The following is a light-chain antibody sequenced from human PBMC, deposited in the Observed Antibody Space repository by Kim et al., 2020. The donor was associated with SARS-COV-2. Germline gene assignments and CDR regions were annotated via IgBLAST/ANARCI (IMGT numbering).Light chain of an antibody. J-gene: IGKJ4*01. CDR1: QDISTA. Sequence: AIQLTQSPSSLSASIGDRVTITCRASQDISTALAWYQQKPGNAPNLLIYNASSLQSGVPSRFSGSGSGTDFTLSFTSVQPEDFATYFCQQFNSFHLSFGGGTKVDIK. CDR3: QQFNSFHLS. CDR2: NAS. V-gene: IGKV1-13*02.